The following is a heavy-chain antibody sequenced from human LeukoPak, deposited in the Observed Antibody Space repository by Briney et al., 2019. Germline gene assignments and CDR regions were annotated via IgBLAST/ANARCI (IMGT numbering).Heavy chain of an antibody. CDR3: ATDLLYCSGGSCYSAFNY. Sequence: GDSLKVSCKVSGYTLTELSMHWVRQAPGKGLEWMGGFDPEDGETIYAQKFQGRVTMTEDTSTDTAYMELSSLRSEDTAVYYCATDLLYCSGGSCYSAFNYWGQGTLVTVSS. V-gene: IGHV1-24*01. CDR1: GYTLTELS. J-gene: IGHJ4*02. CDR2: FDPEDGET. D-gene: IGHD2-15*01.